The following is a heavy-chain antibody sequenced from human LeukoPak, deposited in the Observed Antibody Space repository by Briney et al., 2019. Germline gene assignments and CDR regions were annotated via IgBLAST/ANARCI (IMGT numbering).Heavy chain of an antibody. D-gene: IGHD6-19*01. CDR3: VREGIAVAGPDY. J-gene: IGHJ4*02. CDR1: GGSFSGYY. CDR2: INHSGST. Sequence: SETLSLTCAVYGGSFSGYYWSWIRQPPGKGLEWIGEINHSGSTNYNPSLKSRVTISVDTSKNQFSLKLSSVTAADTAVYYCVREGIAVAGPDYWGQGTLVTVSS. V-gene: IGHV4-34*01.